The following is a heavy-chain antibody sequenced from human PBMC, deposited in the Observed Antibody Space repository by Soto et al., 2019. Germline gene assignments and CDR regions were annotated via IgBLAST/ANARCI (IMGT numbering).Heavy chain of an antibody. J-gene: IGHJ6*02. CDR2: IIPIFGTA. D-gene: IGHD1-26*01. V-gene: IGHV1-69*12. CDR1: GGTFSSYA. Sequence: QVQLVQSGAEVKKPGSSVKVSCKASGGTFSSYAISWVRQAPGQGLEWMGGIIPIFGTANYAQKFQGRVTIXXAXSXXTAYMELSSLRSEDTAVYYCARVSGSYYYYSGMDVWGQGATVTVSS. CDR3: ARVSGSYYYYSGMDV.